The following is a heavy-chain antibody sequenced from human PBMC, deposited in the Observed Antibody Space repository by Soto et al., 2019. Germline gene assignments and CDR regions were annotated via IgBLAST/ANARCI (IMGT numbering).Heavy chain of an antibody. CDR1: GFTFSSYW. D-gene: IGHD5-18*01. CDR3: GRGGSDSPMAPGY. CDR2: INPDGSAT. V-gene: IGHV3-74*01. J-gene: IGHJ4*02. Sequence: HPGWSLRLSCAASGFTFSSYWMHWVRQAPGKGLVWVSRINPDGSATNYADSVKGRFTISRENAKNTLYLQMNSLRAEDTAVFYCGRGGSDSPMAPGYWGQGTLVTVSS.